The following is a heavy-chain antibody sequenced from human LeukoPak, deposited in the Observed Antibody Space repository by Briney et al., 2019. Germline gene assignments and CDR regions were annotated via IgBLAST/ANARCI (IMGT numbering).Heavy chain of an antibody. CDR1: GGSISISGYY. Sequence: SETLSLTCTVCGGSISISGYYWGWIHQPPGKGLEWIAIINYSGTTYYNPSLKSRVTIAVDTSKNQFSLKLSSVTAADTAVYYCVRYSSSSGWFDPWGQGTLVTVSS. CDR3: VRYSSSSGWFDP. V-gene: IGHV4-39*01. D-gene: IGHD6-6*01. CDR2: INYSGTT. J-gene: IGHJ5*02.